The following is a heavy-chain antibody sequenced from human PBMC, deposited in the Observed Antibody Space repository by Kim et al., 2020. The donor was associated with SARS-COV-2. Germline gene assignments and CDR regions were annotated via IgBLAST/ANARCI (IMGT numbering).Heavy chain of an antibody. CDR1: GFSFSTYW. V-gene: IGHV3-74*01. D-gene: IGHD2-21*01. Sequence: GSLRLSCAASGFSFSTYWMHWVRQAPGKGLVWVSHINSDGSSTNYADSVKGRFTISRDNAKNTLYLQMNSLRVEDTAVYYCARSVAVPDYRGQGTLVTV. CDR3: ARSVAVPDY. J-gene: IGHJ4*02. CDR2: INSDGSST.